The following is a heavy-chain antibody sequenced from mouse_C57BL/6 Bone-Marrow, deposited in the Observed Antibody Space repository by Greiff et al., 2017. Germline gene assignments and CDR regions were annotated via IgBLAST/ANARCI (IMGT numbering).Heavy chain of an antibody. J-gene: IGHJ4*01. CDR3: ARVYYYGRGTYAMDY. CDR1: GYTFTSYW. V-gene: IGHV1-69*01. D-gene: IGHD1-1*01. CDR2: IDPSDSYT. Sequence: VQLQQSGAELVMPGASVKLSCKASGYTFTSYWMHWVKQRPGQGLEWIGEIDPSDSYTNYNQKFKGKSTLTVDKSSSTAYMQLSSLTSDDSAVYYCARVYYYGRGTYAMDYWGQGTSVTVSS.